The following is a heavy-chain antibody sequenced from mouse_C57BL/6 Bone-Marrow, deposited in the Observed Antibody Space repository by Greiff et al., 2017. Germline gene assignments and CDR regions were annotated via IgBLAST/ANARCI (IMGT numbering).Heavy chain of an antibody. J-gene: IGHJ3*01. D-gene: IGHD1-1*01. CDR2: INPDSSTI. Sequence: EVKLMESGGGLVQPGGSLKLSCAASGIDFSRYWMSWVRRAPGKGLEWIGEINPDSSTINYAPSLKDKFIISRDKAKNTLYLQMSKVRSEDTALYYCARPHYGSSPAWFAYWGQGTLVTVSA. CDR1: GIDFSRYW. CDR3: ARPHYGSSPAWFAY. V-gene: IGHV4-1*01.